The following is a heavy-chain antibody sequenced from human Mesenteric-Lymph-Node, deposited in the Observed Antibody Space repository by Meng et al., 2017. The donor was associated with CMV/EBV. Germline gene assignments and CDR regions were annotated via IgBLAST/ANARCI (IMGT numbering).Heavy chain of an antibody. Sequence: TFPSYAMNWERPAPGQGLELMGWINTDTGNPTYAQDFTGRFVFSLDTSVTTAYLQISSLKAEDTAVYYCAREGGFCSTTGCYGGPDYWGQGTLVTVSS. CDR2: INTDTGNP. V-gene: IGHV7-4-1*02. CDR1: TFPSYA. D-gene: IGHD2-2*01. J-gene: IGHJ4*02. CDR3: AREGGFCSTTGCYGGPDY.